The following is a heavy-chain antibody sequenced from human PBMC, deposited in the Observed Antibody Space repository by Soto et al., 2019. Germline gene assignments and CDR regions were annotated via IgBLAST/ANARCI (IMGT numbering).Heavy chain of an antibody. CDR2: IYYSGRT. D-gene: IGHD4-17*01. V-gene: IGHV4-59*01. CDR3: ARVGGDDFGDSGGFDY. CDR1: GGSIRDYF. J-gene: IGHJ4*02. Sequence: QVQLQESGPGLVKPSETLSLTCTVSGGSIRDYFWTWIRQPPGKGLEWIGYIYYSGRTNYNPSLKIRVSISVDTSKNHFSRQLRSMTAADTAVYYCARVGGDDFGDSGGFDYWGQGTLVTVSS.